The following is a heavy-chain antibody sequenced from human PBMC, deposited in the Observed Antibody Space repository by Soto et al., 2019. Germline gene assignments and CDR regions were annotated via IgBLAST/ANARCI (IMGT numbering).Heavy chain of an antibody. Sequence: GGSLRLSCAASGFTFSSYWMHWVRQAPGKGLVWVSRINSDGSSTSYADSVKGRFTISRDNAKNTLYLQMNSLRAEDTAVYYCARDRPTFYYDSSGGGYYGMDVWGQGTTVTVS. CDR2: INSDGSST. D-gene: IGHD3-22*01. J-gene: IGHJ6*02. CDR3: ARDRPTFYYDSSGGGYYGMDV. V-gene: IGHV3-74*01. CDR1: GFTFSSYW.